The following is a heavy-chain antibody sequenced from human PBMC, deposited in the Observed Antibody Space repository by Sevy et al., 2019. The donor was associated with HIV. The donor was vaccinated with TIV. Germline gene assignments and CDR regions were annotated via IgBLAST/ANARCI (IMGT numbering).Heavy chain of an antibody. V-gene: IGHV3-23*01. CDR2: ISGNGANR. CDR3: ASDGGGISAFDI. J-gene: IGHJ3*02. D-gene: IGHD3-10*01. CDR1: EFTFSSHA. Sequence: GGSLRLSCAASEFTFSSHAVSWVRQAPGKGLEWVSAISGNGANRHYADSVRGRFTISRDNFKNTLYLQMNSLRAEDTALYYCASDGGGISAFDIWGQGTMVTVSS.